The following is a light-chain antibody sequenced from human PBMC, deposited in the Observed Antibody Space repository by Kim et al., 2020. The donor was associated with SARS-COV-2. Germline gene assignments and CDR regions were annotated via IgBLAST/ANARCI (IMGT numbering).Light chain of an antibody. J-gene: IGLJ3*02. CDR2: GAN. Sequence: NFMLTQPPSVSESPGRTVTISCTRSSGAIASFYVQWYQQRPGSAPTTVIHGANQRPSGVPDRFSASVTQSSGSASLTISGLKTEDEADYYCQSFDSSNLWVFGGGTQLTVL. CDR3: QSFDSSNLWV. CDR1: SGAIASFY. V-gene: IGLV6-57*03.